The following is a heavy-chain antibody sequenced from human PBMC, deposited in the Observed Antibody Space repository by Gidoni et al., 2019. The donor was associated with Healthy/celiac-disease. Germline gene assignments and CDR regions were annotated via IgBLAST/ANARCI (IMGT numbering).Heavy chain of an antibody. Sequence: QVQLQESGPGLVKPSECLSGTCTVSGGCISGSYWSWIRQPPGKGLEWMVDIYYSGGTNYHPSLKIRVTISVDTSKNQFSLKLSSVTAADTAVYYCARHEYDFWSHRYDAFDIWGQGTMVTVSS. V-gene: IGHV4-59*08. J-gene: IGHJ3*02. CDR2: IYYSGGT. CDR3: ARHEYDFWSHRYDAFDI. CDR1: GGCISGSY. D-gene: IGHD3-3*01.